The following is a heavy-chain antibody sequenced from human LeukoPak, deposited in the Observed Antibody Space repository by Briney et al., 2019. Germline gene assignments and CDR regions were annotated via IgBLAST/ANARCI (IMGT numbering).Heavy chain of an antibody. CDR2: MSYDGSNK. J-gene: IGHJ4*02. V-gene: IGHV3-30-3*01. D-gene: IGHD4-17*01. Sequence: GGSLRLSCAASGFTFSNYAMHWVRQAPGKGLEWVALMSYDGSNKFYADSVRGRFTISRDNSKSTLYLQMNSLKAEDTAVYYCARGGVTTMTLRDLWLDYWGQGTLVTVSS. CDR1: GFTFSNYA. CDR3: ARGGVTTMTLRDLWLDY.